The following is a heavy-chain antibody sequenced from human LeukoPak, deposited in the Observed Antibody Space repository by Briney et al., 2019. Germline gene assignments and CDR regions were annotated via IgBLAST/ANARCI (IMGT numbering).Heavy chain of an antibody. D-gene: IGHD3-3*01. CDR3: ASSLRFLETNFQH. V-gene: IGHV1-69*04. CDR1: GGTFSSYA. Sequence: GASVKVSCKASGGTFSSYAISWVRQAPGQGLEWMGRIIPILGIANYAQKFQGRVTMTEDTSTDTAYMELSSLRAEDTAVYYCASSLRFLETNFQHWGQGTLVTVSS. CDR2: IIPILGIA. J-gene: IGHJ1*01.